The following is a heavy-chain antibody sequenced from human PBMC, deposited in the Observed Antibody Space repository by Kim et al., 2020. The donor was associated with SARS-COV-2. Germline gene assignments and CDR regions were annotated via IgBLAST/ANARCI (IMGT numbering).Heavy chain of an antibody. CDR1: GYTFTSYY. V-gene: IGHV1-46*01. Sequence: ASVKVSCKASGYTFTSYYMHWVRQAPGQGLEWMGIINPSGGSTSYAQKFQGRVTMTRDTSTSTVYMELSSLRSEDTAVYYCAARWGYDSSGPPGRFDYWGQGTLVTVSS. D-gene: IGHD3-22*01. CDR2: INPSGGST. J-gene: IGHJ4*02. CDR3: AARWGYDSSGPPGRFDY.